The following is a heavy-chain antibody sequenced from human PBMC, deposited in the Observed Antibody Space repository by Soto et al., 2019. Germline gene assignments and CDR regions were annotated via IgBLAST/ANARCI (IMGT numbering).Heavy chain of an antibody. D-gene: IGHD3-9*01. V-gene: IGHV4-61*01. CDR1: GGSVSSGSYY. J-gene: IGHJ4*02. CDR3: ARAATYDILTGYSADLRDY. Sequence: PSETLSLPCTVSGGSVSSGSYYWSWIRQPPGKGLEWIGYIYYSGSTNYNPSLQSRVTISVDTSKNQFSLKLSSVTAADTAVYYCARAATYDILTGYSADLRDYWGQGTLVTVSS. CDR2: IYYSGST.